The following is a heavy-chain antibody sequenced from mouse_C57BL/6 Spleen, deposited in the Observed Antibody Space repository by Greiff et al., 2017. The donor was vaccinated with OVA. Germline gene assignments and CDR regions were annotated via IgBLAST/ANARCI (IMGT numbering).Heavy chain of an antibody. J-gene: IGHJ2*01. CDR2: ISSGGSYT. V-gene: IGHV5-6*02. CDR1: GFTFSSYG. Sequence: DVMLVESGGDLVKPGGSLKLSCAASGFTFSSYGMSWVRQTPDKRLEWVATISSGGSYTYYPDSVKGRFTISRDNAKNTLYLPMSSLKSEDTAMYYCARRDYYGSFDYWGQGTTLTVSS. D-gene: IGHD1-1*01. CDR3: ARRDYYGSFDY.